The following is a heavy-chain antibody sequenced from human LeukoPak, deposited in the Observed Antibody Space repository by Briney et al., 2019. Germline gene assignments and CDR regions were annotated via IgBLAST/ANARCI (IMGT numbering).Heavy chain of an antibody. V-gene: IGHV3-23*01. Sequence: GPLRLSCATSGFTFSSYAMSWVRPAPGKGLEWVSAISGSGGSTYYPDSVKGRFTISRDNSKNTLYLQMSSLRAEDTAVYYCAKVGIAAAKGAFDIWGQGTMVTVSS. CDR2: ISGSGGST. CDR3: AKVGIAAAKGAFDI. J-gene: IGHJ3*02. CDR1: GFTFSSYA. D-gene: IGHD6-13*01.